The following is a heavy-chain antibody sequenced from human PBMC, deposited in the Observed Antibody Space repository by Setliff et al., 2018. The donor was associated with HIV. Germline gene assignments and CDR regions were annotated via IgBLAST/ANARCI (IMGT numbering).Heavy chain of an antibody. Sequence: PSETLSLTCTVSGDSITSNSYYWGWIRQSPGKGLEWIGTMHHSGSTYYNPSLKSRVAIFIDTSKNQFSLRLSSVTAADTAVYYCARLAEDYYDSGTWEVDYWAHGTLVTVSS. CDR2: MHHSGST. J-gene: IGHJ4*01. D-gene: IGHD3-10*01. V-gene: IGHV4-39*01. CDR1: GDSITSNSYY. CDR3: ARLAEDYYDSGTWEVDY.